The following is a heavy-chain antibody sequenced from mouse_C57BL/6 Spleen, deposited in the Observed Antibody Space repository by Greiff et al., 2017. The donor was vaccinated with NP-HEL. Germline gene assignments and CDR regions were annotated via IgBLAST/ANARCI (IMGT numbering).Heavy chain of an antibody. CDR1: GYTFTSYW. CDR2: IDPSDSYT. J-gene: IGHJ3*01. CDR3: ARVYDGYPWFAY. Sequence: VQLQQSGAELVKPGASVKLSCKASGYTFTSYWMQWVKQRPGQGLEWIGEIDPSDSYTNYNGKFKGKATLTADKSSSTAYMQLSSLTSEDSAVYFCARVYDGYPWFAYWGQGTLVTVSA. D-gene: IGHD2-3*01. V-gene: IGHV1-50*01.